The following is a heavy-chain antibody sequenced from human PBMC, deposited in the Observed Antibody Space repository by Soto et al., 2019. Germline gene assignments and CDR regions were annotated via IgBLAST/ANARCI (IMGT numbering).Heavy chain of an antibody. D-gene: IGHD2-21*01. J-gene: IGHJ3*01. CDR1: GGSIYSSDYF. V-gene: IGHV4-39*01. CDR2: IYHTGNT. CDR3: ANYGGNSLGFAVDL. Sequence: SETLSLTCTVSGGSIYSSDYFWGWIRQPPGKGLEWIGNIYHTGNTYYSPSLKSRVTISVDTSKNQFSLKLSSLTAADTAVYYCANYGGNSLGFAVDLWGQGTMVTVS.